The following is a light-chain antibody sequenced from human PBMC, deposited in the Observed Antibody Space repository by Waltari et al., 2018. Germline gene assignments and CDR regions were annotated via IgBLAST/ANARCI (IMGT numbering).Light chain of an antibody. V-gene: IGKV1-33*01. J-gene: IGKJ1*01. Sequence: DIQMTQSPSSLSASVGDRVTIPCQASQDISNYLNWYQQKPGKAPKLLIYDASNLETGVPSRFSGSGSGTDFTFTISSLQPEDIATYYCQQYNRFSPFGQGTNVEVK. CDR3: QQYNRFSP. CDR2: DAS. CDR1: QDISNY.